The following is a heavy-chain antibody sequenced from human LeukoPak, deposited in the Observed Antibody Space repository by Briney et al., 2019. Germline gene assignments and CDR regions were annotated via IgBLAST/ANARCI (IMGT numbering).Heavy chain of an antibody. Sequence: GGSLRLSCAASGFTFSNAWMSWVRQAPGKGLEWVGRIKSKTDGGTTDYAAPVKGRFTISRDDSKNTLYLQMNSLKTEDTAVYCCTTPNYRYGMDVWGQGTTVTVSS. CDR1: GFTFSNAW. J-gene: IGHJ6*02. V-gene: IGHV3-15*01. CDR3: TTPNYRYGMDV. CDR2: IKSKTDGGTT.